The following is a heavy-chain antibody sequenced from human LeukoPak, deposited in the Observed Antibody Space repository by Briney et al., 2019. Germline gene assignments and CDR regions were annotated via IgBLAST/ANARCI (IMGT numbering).Heavy chain of an antibody. D-gene: IGHD6-19*01. Sequence: SETLSLTCTVSGGSISSSSYYWGWIRQPPGKGLEWIGSIYYSGSTYYNPSLKSRVTISVDTSKNQFSVKLSSVTAADTAVYYCARGQWLPIDAFDIWGQGTMVTVSA. J-gene: IGHJ3*02. CDR1: GGSISSSSYY. V-gene: IGHV4-39*07. CDR3: ARGQWLPIDAFDI. CDR2: IYYSGST.